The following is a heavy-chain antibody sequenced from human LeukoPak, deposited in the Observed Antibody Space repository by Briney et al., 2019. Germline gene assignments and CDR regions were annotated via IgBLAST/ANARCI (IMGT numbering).Heavy chain of an antibody. Sequence: SETLSLTCTVSGGSLNSSYWSCIRQPAGKGLAWIGRIYSSGSTNYNPSLTSRVAMSVYTSKNQFSRKLTSVTAADRGVYYWARGWKATVVTMWGQGILVTVSS. J-gene: IGHJ4*02. CDR1: GGSLNSSY. CDR2: IYSSGST. V-gene: IGHV4-4*07. D-gene: IGHD4-23*01. CDR3: ARGWKATVVTM.